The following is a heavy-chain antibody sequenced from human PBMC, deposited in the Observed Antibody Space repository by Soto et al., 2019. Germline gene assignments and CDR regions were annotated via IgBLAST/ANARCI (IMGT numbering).Heavy chain of an antibody. CDR1: GFTFSSYS. CDR2: ISSSSSYI. Sequence: EVQLVESGGGLVKPGGSLRLSCAASGFTFSSYSMNWVRQAPGKGLEWVSSISSSSSYIYYADSVKGRFTISRDNAKNSLYLQMNSLRAEDTAEYYCARAVATITTMYYYYSMDVWGKGTTVTVSS. V-gene: IGHV3-21*01. D-gene: IGHD5-12*01. J-gene: IGHJ6*03. CDR3: ARAVATITTMYYYYSMDV.